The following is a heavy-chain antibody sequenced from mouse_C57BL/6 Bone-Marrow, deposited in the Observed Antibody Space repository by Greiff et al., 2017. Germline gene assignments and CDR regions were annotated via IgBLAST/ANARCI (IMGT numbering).Heavy chain of an antibody. CDR2: INYDGSST. Sequence: EVKVVESEGGLVQPGSSMKLSCTASGFTFSDYYMAWVRQVPEKGLEWVANINYDGSSTYYLDSLKSRFIISRDNAKNILYLQMSSLKSEDTATYYCAREARGFDYWGQGTTLTVSS. D-gene: IGHD3-1*01. V-gene: IGHV5-16*01. J-gene: IGHJ2*01. CDR1: GFTFSDYY. CDR3: AREARGFDY.